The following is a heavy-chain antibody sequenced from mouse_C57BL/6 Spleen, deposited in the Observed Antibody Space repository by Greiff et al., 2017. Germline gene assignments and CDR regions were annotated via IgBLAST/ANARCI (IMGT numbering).Heavy chain of an antibody. V-gene: IGHV2-2*01. CDR2: IWSGGST. J-gene: IGHJ4*01. CDR3: ARKGYYGNYGAMDY. D-gene: IGHD2-1*01. CDR1: GFSLTSYG. Sequence: VQLQQSGPGLVQPSQSLSITCTVSGFSLTSYGVHWVRQSPGKGLEWLGVIWSGGSTDYNAAFISRLSISKDNSKSKVFFKMNSLQADDTAIYYCARKGYYGNYGAMDYWGQGTSVTVSS.